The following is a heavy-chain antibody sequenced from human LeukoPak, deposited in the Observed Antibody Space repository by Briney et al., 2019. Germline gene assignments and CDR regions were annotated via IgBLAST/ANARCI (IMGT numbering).Heavy chain of an antibody. J-gene: IGHJ6*03. CDR1: GYTFSRYG. CDR3: ARGPSPSYYYYMDV. Sequence: ASVKVSCKAFGYTFSRYGVSWVRQAPGQGLEWIGWISGSNGNTNYAQNFQDRLTVTTDSSTSTAYMELRSLRSDDTAVYYCARGPSPSYYYYMDVWGKGTTVTVSS. CDR2: ISGSNGNT. V-gene: IGHV1-18*01.